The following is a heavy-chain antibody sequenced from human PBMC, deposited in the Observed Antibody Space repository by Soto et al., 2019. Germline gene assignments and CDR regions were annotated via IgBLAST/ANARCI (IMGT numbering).Heavy chain of an antibody. Sequence: GSLRLSCAASGFTFSSYGMHWVRQAPGKGLEWVAVISYDGSNKYYADSVKGRFTISRDNSKNTLYLQMNSLRAEDTAVYYCAKDPTYYDFWSGYSGYYCMDVWGQGTTVTVSS. CDR3: AKDPTYYDFWSGYSGYYCMDV. V-gene: IGHV3-30*18. CDR1: GFTFSSYG. D-gene: IGHD3-3*01. J-gene: IGHJ6*02. CDR2: ISYDGSNK.